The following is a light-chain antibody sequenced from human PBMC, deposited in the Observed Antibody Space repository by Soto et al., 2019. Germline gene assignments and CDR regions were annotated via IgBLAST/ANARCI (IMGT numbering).Light chain of an antibody. CDR3: SSYTTSSTLV. CDR2: EVS. Sequence: QSVLTQPASVSGSPGQSISISCTGTSSDVGGYNFVSWYQQHPGKAPKLMIYEVSARPSGISNRCSGSKSGNTASLTISRLQAEDEADYYCSSYTTSSTLVFGGGTKLTVL. J-gene: IGLJ2*01. V-gene: IGLV2-14*01. CDR1: SSDVGGYNF.